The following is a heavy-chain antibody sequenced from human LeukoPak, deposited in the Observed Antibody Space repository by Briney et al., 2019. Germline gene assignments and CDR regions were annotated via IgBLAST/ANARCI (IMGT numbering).Heavy chain of an antibody. Sequence: GGSLRLSCAASGFTFDDYGMSWVRQAPGKGLEWVSGINWNGGSTGYADSVKGRFTISRDNAKNSLYLQMNSLRAEDTALYYCVRVRTAVAGPIYYYYMDVWGKGTTVTVSS. J-gene: IGHJ6*03. CDR3: VRVRTAVAGPIYYYYMDV. CDR2: INWNGGST. V-gene: IGHV3-20*04. CDR1: GFTFDDYG. D-gene: IGHD6-19*01.